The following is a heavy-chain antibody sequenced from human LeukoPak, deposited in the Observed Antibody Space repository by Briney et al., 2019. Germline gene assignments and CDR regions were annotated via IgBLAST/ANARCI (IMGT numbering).Heavy chain of an antibody. V-gene: IGHV3-20*01. CDR1: GFTFHDYG. Sequence: PEGSLRLSCAASGFTFHDYGMSWVRQAPGKGLEWVSGINWNGGSTGYADSVKGRFTITRDSAKNSLYLQMNSLGAEDTALYHCARVAYSSSYRRQLQMYYFDYWGQGTLVTVSS. CDR2: INWNGGST. D-gene: IGHD6-6*01. CDR3: ARVAYSSSYRRQLQMYYFDY. J-gene: IGHJ4*02.